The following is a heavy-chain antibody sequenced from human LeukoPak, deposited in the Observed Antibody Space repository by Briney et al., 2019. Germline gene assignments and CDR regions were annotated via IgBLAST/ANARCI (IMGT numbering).Heavy chain of an antibody. CDR2: IIPIFGTA. CDR3: ARDLGVRAP. V-gene: IGHV1-69*13. Sequence: SLKVSCKASGYTFTVSYMHWVPQAPGQRLEWMGGIIPIFGTANYAQKFQGRVTITADESTSTAYMELSSLRSEDTAVYYCARDLGVRAPWGQGTLVTVSS. J-gene: IGHJ4*02. CDR1: GYTFTVSY. D-gene: IGHD3-10*01.